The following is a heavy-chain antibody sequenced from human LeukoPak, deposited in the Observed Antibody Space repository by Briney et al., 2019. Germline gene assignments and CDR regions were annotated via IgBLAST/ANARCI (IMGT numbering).Heavy chain of an antibody. CDR1: GFTFSSYE. V-gene: IGHV3-48*03. Sequence: GGSLRLSCAASGFTFSSYEMNWVRQAPGKGQEWVSYISRSGSTIYYADSVKGRFTISRDNAKNSLYLQMNSLRVEDTAVYYCASGYDLPYWGQGTLVTVSS. D-gene: IGHD5-12*01. CDR3: ASGYDLPY. J-gene: IGHJ4*02. CDR2: ISRSGSTI.